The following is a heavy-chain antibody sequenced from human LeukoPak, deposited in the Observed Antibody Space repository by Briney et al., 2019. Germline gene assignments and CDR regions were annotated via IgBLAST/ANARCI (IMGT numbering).Heavy chain of an antibody. CDR2: INHSGST. D-gene: IGHD2-8*01. Sequence: SETLSLTCAVCGGSFSGYYWSWIRQPPGKGLEWIGEINHSGSTNYNPSLKSRVTISVDTSKNQFSLKLSSVTAADTAVYYCARHPWYAQFTSWGQGTLVTVSS. CDR3: ARHPWYAQFTS. J-gene: IGHJ5*02. CDR1: GGSFSGYY. V-gene: IGHV4-34*01.